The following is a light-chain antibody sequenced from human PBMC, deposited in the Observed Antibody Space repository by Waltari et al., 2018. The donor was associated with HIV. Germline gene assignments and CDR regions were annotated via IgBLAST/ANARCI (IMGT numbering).Light chain of an antibody. CDR2: EDF. V-gene: IGLV1-51*02. CDR1: PSTIGRNY. CDR3: GTWDSSLGAGV. Sequence: SVLTQPPSVSAAPGQTITIPCSGSPSTIGRNYVSRYQQFPGRAPKFLIYEDFRRPSGIPDRFSGSKSGTSATLDITGLQTGDEADYYCGTWDSSLGAGVFGGGTKVTV. J-gene: IGLJ3*02.